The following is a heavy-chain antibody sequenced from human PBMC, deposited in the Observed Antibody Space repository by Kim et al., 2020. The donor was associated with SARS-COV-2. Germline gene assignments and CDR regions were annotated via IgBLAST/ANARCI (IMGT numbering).Heavy chain of an antibody. CDR2: ISAYNGNT. CDR3: ARGPSLRFGGPYYYYYGMDV. CDR1: GYTFTSYG. V-gene: IGHV1-18*01. D-gene: IGHD3-3*01. J-gene: IGHJ6*02. Sequence: ASVKVSCKASGYTFTSYGISWVRQAPGQGLEWMGWISAYNGNTNYAQKLQGRVTMTTDTSTSTAYMELRSLRSDDTAVYYCARGPSLRFGGPYYYYYGMDVWGQGTTVTVSS.